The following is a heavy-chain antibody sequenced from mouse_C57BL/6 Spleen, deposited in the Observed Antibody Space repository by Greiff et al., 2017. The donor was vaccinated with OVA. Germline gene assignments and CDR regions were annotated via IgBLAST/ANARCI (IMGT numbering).Heavy chain of an antibody. CDR2: INYDGSST. J-gene: IGHJ1*03. V-gene: IGHV5-16*01. D-gene: IGHD1-1*01. CDR1: GFTFSDYY. CDR3: ARENLHYYGSSPWYFDV. Sequence: EVQLVESEGGLVQPGSSMKLSCTASGFTFSDYYMAWVRQVPEKGLEWVANINYDGSSTYYLDSLKSRFIISRDNAKNILYLQMSSQKSEDTATNYCARENLHYYGSSPWYFDVWGTGTTVTVSS.